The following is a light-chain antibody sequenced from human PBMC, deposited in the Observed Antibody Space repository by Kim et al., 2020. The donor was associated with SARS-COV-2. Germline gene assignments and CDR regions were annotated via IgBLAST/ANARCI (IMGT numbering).Light chain of an antibody. J-gene: IGLJ1*01. CDR3: SSYAGSSLYV. CDR1: SSAVCGYNY. CDR2: EVS. Sequence: ATIPGTGTSSAVCGYNYVSWYQQHPGKAPKLMIYEVSKRPSGVPDRFSGSKSGNTASLTVSGLQAEDEADYYCSSYAGSSLYVFGTGTKVTVL. V-gene: IGLV2-8*01.